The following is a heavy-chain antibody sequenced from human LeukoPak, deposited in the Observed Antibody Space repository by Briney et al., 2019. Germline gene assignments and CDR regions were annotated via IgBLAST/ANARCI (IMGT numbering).Heavy chain of an antibody. CDR3: ARDYSGSPN. CDR1: GFTFSSYG. Sequence: PGGSLRLSCAASGFTFSSYGMHWVRQAPGKGLEWVAVISYDGSNKYYADSVKGRFTISRDNSKNTLYLQMNSLRAEDTAVYYCARDYSGSPNWGQGTLVTVSS. V-gene: IGHV3-30*03. D-gene: IGHD1-26*01. J-gene: IGHJ4*02. CDR2: ISYDGSNK.